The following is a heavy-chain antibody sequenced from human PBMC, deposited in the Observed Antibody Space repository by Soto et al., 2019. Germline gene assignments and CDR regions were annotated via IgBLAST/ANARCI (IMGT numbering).Heavy chain of an antibody. J-gene: IGHJ4*02. CDR1: GFTFSNQA. CDR3: AKVGEEDYYDSSGYFDY. V-gene: IGHV3-23*01. Sequence: EVQLLESGGGLVQPGGSLRLSCAASGFTFSNQAMNWVRQAPGKGLEWVSSVSGSGGFTYYADSVKGRFTISRDNSKNTLHLQMHSLRAEDTAIYYCAKVGEEDYYDSSGYFDYWGQGTLVTVSS. CDR2: VSGSGGFT. D-gene: IGHD3-22*01.